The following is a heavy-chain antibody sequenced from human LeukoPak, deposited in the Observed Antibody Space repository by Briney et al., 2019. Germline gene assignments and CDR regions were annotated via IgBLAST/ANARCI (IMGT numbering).Heavy chain of an antibody. CDR2: ISGSGGST. J-gene: IGHJ1*01. Sequence: GGSLRLSCAASGFTFSSYAMSWVRQAPGKGLEWVSAISGSGGSTYYADSVKGRFTISRDNSKNMLYLQMNSLRAEDTAVYYCAKDLSSVETEYFQHWGQGTLVTVSS. D-gene: IGHD2-2*01. CDR3: AKDLSSVETEYFQH. V-gene: IGHV3-23*01. CDR1: GFTFSSYA.